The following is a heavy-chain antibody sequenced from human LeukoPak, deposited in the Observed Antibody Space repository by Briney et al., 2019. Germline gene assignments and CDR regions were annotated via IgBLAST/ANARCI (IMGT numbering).Heavy chain of an antibody. V-gene: IGHV3-53*01. J-gene: IGHJ4*02. D-gene: IGHD5-12*01. Sequence: GGSLRLSCAAAGFSVSTNNMSWGRQAPGKGLWWVSIIYSDGSTYYADSVKGRFIISRDNSKTTLYLARNTLGAEDTAVYYCARTSVSMAAKEDYFDYWGQGTQVTVSS. CDR3: ARTSVSMAAKEDYFDY. CDR1: GFSVSTNN. CDR2: IYSDGST.